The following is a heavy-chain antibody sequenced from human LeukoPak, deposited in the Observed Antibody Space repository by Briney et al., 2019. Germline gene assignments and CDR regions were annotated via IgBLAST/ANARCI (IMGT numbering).Heavy chain of an antibody. CDR3: ARSLPYSSSAHDAFDI. CDR1: GFTFNSYN. D-gene: IGHD6-6*01. Sequence: GGSLRLSCAASGFTFNSYNMNWVRQAPGKGVEGVSSISSSSNYIYYADSVKGRFTISRDKDKKSLYLQMNSLRAEDMAVYYCARSLPYSSSAHDAFDIWGQGTMVTVSS. CDR2: ISSSSNYI. V-gene: IGHV3-21*01. J-gene: IGHJ3*02.